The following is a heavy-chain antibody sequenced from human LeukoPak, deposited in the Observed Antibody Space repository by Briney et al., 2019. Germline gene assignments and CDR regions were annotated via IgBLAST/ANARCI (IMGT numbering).Heavy chain of an antibody. CDR2: ISSSSSYI. CDR3: ARILQEYQLLNSWFDP. V-gene: IGHV3-21*01. D-gene: IGHD2-2*01. J-gene: IGHJ5*02. Sequence: GGSLRLSCAASEFTFSSYSMNWVRQAPGKGLEWVSSISSSSSYIYYADSVKGRFTISRDNAKNSLYLQMNSLRAEDTAVYYCARILQEYQLLNSWFDPWGQGTLVTVSS. CDR1: EFTFSSYS.